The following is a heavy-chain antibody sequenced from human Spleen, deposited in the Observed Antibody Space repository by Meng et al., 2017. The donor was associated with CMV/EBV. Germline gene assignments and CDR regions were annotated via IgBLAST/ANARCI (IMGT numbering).Heavy chain of an antibody. D-gene: IGHD4-23*01. CDR2: IYHSGST. V-gene: IGHV4-31*03. Sequence: FTVSGGSISSGGYCWSWIRQHPGKGLEWIGYIYHSGSTYYNPSLRSRVTISVDTSKNQFSLKLSSVTAADTAVYYCASQTINSYFDYWGQGALVTVSS. CDR3: ASQTINSYFDY. CDR1: GGSISSGGYC. J-gene: IGHJ4*02.